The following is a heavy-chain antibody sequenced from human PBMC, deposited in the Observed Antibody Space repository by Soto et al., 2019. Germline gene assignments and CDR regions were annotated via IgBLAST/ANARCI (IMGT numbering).Heavy chain of an antibody. CDR3: ARLYNSSIPGPYNWFDP. Sequence: SETLSLTCTVSGGSISSYYWSWIRQPPGKGLEWIGYIYYSGSTNYNPSLKGRVTISVDTSKNQFSLKLSSVTAADTAVYYCARLYNSSIPGPYNWFDPWGQGTLVTVSS. J-gene: IGHJ5*02. CDR2: IYYSGST. D-gene: IGHD6-6*01. V-gene: IGHV4-59*01. CDR1: GGSISSYY.